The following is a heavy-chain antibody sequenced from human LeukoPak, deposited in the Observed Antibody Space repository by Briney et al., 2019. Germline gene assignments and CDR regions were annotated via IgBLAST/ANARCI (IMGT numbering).Heavy chain of an antibody. V-gene: IGHV3-73*01. J-gene: IGHJ6*02. D-gene: IGHD1-26*01. CDR3: IRGAASGSYYGLDV. Sequence: PGGSLRLSCAAFGFTFSGSTIHWVRQASGEGLEWVGRIRSKANNYATAYATSVKGRFTLSRDDSNNTAYLQMNSLKTEDTAVYFCIRGAASGSYYGLDVWGQGATVTVSS. CDR2: IRSKANNYAT. CDR1: GFTFSGST.